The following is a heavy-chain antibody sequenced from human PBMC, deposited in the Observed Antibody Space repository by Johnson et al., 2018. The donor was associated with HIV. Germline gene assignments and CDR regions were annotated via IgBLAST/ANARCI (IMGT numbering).Heavy chain of an antibody. V-gene: IGHV3-23*04. CDR1: GFPFSNYG. J-gene: IGHJ3*02. Sequence: VQLVESGGGVVQPGRSLRLSCAASGFPFSNYGMTWVRQAPGKGLEWVSAISDTGGTPYYADSVRGRFSISRDNSKNTRYLQMNSLRDEDTSVYYGAKDRVEDAFDIWGQGTIVTVSS. CDR2: ISDTGGTP. CDR3: AKDRVEDAFDI. D-gene: IGHD3-3*01.